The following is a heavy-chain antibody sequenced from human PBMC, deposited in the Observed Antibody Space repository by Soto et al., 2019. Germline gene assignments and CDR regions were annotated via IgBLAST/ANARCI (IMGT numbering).Heavy chain of an antibody. CDR1: GDSVSRNSAA. CDR2: TYYRSKWYN. Sequence: SQTLSLTCAISGDSVSRNSAACNWIRQSPSRGLEWLGRTYYRSKWYNDYAVSVKSRITINPDTSKNQFSLQLNSVTPEDTAVYYCARDRSYDILTGYWAFDIWGQGTMVTVSS. J-gene: IGHJ3*02. CDR3: ARDRSYDILTGYWAFDI. D-gene: IGHD3-9*01. V-gene: IGHV6-1*01.